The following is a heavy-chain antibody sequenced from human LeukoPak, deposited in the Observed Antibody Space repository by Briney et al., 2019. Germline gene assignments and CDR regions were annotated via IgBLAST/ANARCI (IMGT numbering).Heavy chain of an antibody. CDR1: GFTFDDYA. J-gene: IGHJ6*04. D-gene: IGHD3-10*02. CDR3: AELGITMIGGV. V-gene: IGHV3-9*01. CDR2: ISWNSGSI. Sequence: GRSLRLSCAASGFTFDDYAMHWVRQAPGKGLEWVSGISWNSGSIGYADSVKGRFTISRDNAKNSLYLQMNSLGAEDTAVYYCAELGITMIGGVWGKGTTVTISS.